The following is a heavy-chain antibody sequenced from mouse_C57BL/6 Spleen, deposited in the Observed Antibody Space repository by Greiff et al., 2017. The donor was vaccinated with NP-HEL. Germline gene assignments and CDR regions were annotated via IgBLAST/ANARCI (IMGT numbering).Heavy chain of an antibody. J-gene: IGHJ2*01. CDR2: FHPYNDDT. CDR3: AKRYYGSSPWFAY. Sequence: VQLQQPGAELVKPGASVKMSCKASGYTFTTYPIEWMKQNHGQSLEWIGNFHPYNDDTKYNEKFKGKATLTVEKSSSTVYLELSRLTSDDSAVYYCAKRYYGSSPWFAYWGKGTTLTVSS. V-gene: IGHV1-47*01. D-gene: IGHD1-1*01. CDR1: GYTFTTYP.